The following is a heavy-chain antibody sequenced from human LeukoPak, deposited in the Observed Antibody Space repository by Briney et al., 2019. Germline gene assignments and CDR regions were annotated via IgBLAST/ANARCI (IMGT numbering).Heavy chain of an antibody. CDR1: GFTFSDYY. V-gene: IGHV4-59*01. J-gene: IGHJ4*02. CDR2: IHYSGTT. D-gene: IGHD1-26*01. Sequence: PGGSLRLSCAASGFTFSDYYMSWIRQPPGKGLEWIGNIHYSGTTNYDPSLRSRVNMSLDASKNQFSLRLSSVTAADTAVYHCARGGSYFVYWGQGTLVTVSS. CDR3: ARGGSYFVY.